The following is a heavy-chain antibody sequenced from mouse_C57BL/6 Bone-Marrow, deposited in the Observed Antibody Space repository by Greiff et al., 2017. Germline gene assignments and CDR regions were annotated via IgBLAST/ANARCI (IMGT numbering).Heavy chain of an antibody. D-gene: IGHD4-1*01. CDR2: ISSGSSTI. V-gene: IGHV5-17*01. J-gene: IGHJ4*01. CDR1: GFTFSDYG. Sequence: EVQGVESGGGLVKPGGSLKLSCAASGFTFSDYGMHWVRQAPEKGLEWVAYISSGSSTIYYADTVKGRFTISRDNAKNTLFLQMTSLRSEATAMYYCAKLGQDYYAMDYWGQGTSVTVSS. CDR3: AKLGQDYYAMDY.